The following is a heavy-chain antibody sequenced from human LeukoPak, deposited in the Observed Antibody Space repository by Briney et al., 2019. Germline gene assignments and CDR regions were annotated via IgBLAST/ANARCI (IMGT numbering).Heavy chain of an antibody. CDR3: ATGNYGSGSYFYYYYYYMDV. D-gene: IGHD3-10*01. J-gene: IGHJ6*03. Sequence: PSETLSLTCTVSGGSISSYYWSWIRQPPGKGLEWIGYMYYSGSTNYNPSLKSRVTISVDTSKNQFSLKLSSVTAADTAVYYCATGNYGSGSYFYYYYYYMDVWGKGTTVTISS. CDR1: GGSISSYY. CDR2: MYYSGST. V-gene: IGHV4-59*01.